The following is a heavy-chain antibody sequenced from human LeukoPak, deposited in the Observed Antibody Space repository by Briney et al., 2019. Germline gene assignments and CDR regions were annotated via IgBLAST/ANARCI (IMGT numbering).Heavy chain of an antibody. CDR1: GFTVSSNY. V-gene: IGHV3-23*01. CDR2: ISGSGGST. J-gene: IGHJ3*02. Sequence: GGSLRLSCAASGFTVSSNYMSWVRQAPGRGLEWVSAISGSGGSTYYADSVKGRFTISRDNSKNTLYLQMNSLRAEDTAVYYCAKDQSITIFGVVSGDAFDIWGQGTMVTVSS. CDR3: AKDQSITIFGVVSGDAFDI. D-gene: IGHD3-3*01.